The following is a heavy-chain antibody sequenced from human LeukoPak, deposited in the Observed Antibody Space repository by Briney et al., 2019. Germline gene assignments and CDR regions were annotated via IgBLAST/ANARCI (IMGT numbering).Heavy chain of an antibody. CDR1: GGSISSYY. CDR3: ARYPNNHDSRFREKGFDY. V-gene: IGHV4-59*01. J-gene: IGHJ4*02. Sequence: SETLSLTCPVSGGSISSYYRSCIRQPPGKGLEWIGYIYYSGSTNYNPSLKSRVTISVDTSKNQFSLKLSSVTAADTAVYYCARYPNNHDSRFREKGFDYWGQGTLVTVSS. CDR2: IYYSGST. D-gene: IGHD3-22*01.